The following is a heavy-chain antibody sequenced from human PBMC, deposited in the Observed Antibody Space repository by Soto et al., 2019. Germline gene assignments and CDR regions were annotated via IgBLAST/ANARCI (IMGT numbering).Heavy chain of an antibody. CDR1: GGSLSDYF. D-gene: IGHD3-3*01. CDR2: INHLGSI. CDR3: ARGESPTSKGTIFGVVIMVSLCAFDI. Sequence: SETLSLTCAVSGGSLSDYFWSWIRQPPGVALEWIGEINHLGSINYNPSLKSRVTMSVDTSKNQFSLTLNSVTAADTAVYYCARGESPTSKGTIFGVVIMVSLCAFDIWGQGIMVTVSS. V-gene: IGHV4-34*01. J-gene: IGHJ3*02.